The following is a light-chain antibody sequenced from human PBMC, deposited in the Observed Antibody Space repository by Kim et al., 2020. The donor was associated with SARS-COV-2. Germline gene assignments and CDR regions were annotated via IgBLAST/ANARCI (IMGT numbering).Light chain of an antibody. CDR3: QQDYNLPLT. CDR2: GAS. J-gene: IGKJ4*01. CDR1: QSVSGSY. Sequence: EIVMTQSPATLSLSPGERATLSCRASQSVSGSYLSWYQQKPGQAPRLLIYGASTRATGIPARFSGSGSGTDFTLTISSLQPEDFAVYYCQQDYNLPLTFGGGTKVDIK. V-gene: IGKV3D-7*01.